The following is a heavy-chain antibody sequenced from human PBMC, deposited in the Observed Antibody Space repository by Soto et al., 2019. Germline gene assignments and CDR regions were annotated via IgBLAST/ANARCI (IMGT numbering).Heavy chain of an antibody. CDR1: GFTFDDYT. J-gene: IGHJ5*02. CDR3: AKGGYSSSWYGWFDP. V-gene: IGHV3-43*01. D-gene: IGHD6-13*01. Sequence: GGSLRLSCAASGFTFDDYTMHWVRQAPGKGLEWVSLISWDGGSTYYADSVKGRFTISRDNSKNSLYLQMNSLRTEDTALYYCAKGGYSSSWYGWFDPWGQGTLVTVSS. CDR2: ISWDGGST.